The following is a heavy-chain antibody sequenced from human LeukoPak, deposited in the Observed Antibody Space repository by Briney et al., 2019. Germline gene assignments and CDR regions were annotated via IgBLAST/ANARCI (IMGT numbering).Heavy chain of an antibody. Sequence: GGSLRLSCAASGFTFRNAWMSWVRQAPGKGLEWVGRIRSKTDGGTTDYAAPVKGRFTISRDDSGNTLYLQMSSLRTEDTAVYYCTESFDWRRTSCDSWGQGTLVSVSS. D-gene: IGHD2-2*01. V-gene: IGHV3-15*01. CDR2: IRSKTDGGTT. CDR3: TESFDWRRTSCDS. J-gene: IGHJ5*01. CDR1: GFTFRNAW.